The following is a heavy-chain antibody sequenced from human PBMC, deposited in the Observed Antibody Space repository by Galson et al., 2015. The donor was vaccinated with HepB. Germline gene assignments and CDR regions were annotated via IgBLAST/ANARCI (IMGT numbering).Heavy chain of an antibody. Sequence: SLRLSCAASGFTFSSYGMHWVRQAPGKGLEWVAFIRYDGSNKYYADSVKGRFTFSRDNSKNTLYLQMNSLKAEDTAVYYCAKDRSSGSYLYYFDYWGQGTLVTVSS. CDR2: IRYDGSNK. V-gene: IGHV3-30*02. CDR1: GFTFSSYG. J-gene: IGHJ4*02. CDR3: AKDRSSGSYLYYFDY. D-gene: IGHD1-26*01.